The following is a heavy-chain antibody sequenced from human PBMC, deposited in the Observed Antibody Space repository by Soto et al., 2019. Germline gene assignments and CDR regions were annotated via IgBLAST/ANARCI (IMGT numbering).Heavy chain of an antibody. Sequence: PGGSLRLSCAASGFTFSSYAMSWVRQAPGKGLEWVSAISGSGGSTYYADSVKGRFTISRDNSKNTLYLQMNSLRAEDTAVYYCAKDSSVAALYYYYGMDVWGQGTTVTLSS. D-gene: IGHD2-15*01. CDR3: AKDSSVAALYYYYGMDV. CDR2: ISGSGGST. J-gene: IGHJ6*02. V-gene: IGHV3-23*01. CDR1: GFTFSSYA.